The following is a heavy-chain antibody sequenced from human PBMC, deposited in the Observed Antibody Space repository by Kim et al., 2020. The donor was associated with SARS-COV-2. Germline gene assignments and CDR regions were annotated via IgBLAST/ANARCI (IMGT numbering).Heavy chain of an antibody. D-gene: IGHD6-19*01. V-gene: IGHV3-30*03. CDR2: ISYDGSNK. Sequence: GGSLRRSCAASGFTFSSYGMHWVRQAPGKGLEWVAVISYDGSNKYYADSVKGRFTISRDNSKNTLYLQMNSLRAEDTAVYYCATAISAYWGQGTLVTVSS. J-gene: IGHJ4*02. CDR3: ATAISAY. CDR1: GFTFSSYG.